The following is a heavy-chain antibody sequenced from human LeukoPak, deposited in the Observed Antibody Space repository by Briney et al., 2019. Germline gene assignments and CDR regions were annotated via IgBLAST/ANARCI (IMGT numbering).Heavy chain of an antibody. D-gene: IGHD2-15*01. CDR2: IRSKAYGGTT. CDR1: GSTFGDYA. J-gene: IGHJ4*02. V-gene: IGHV3-49*04. CDR3: TRVSLVAASVFFDY. Sequence: PGGSLRLSCTASGSTFGDYAMGWVRQAPGKGLEWVSFIRSKAYGGTTEYAASVKGRFTISRDDSKNIAYLQMNSLKTEDTAVYYCTRVSLVAASVFFDYWGQGTLVTVSS.